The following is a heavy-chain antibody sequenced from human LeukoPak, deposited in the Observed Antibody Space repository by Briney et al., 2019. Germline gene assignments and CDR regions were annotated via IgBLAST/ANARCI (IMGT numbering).Heavy chain of an antibody. Sequence: ASVKVSCKASGYTFTSYYMHWVRQAPGQGLEWMGVISPSGGSTNYAQKFQGRVTMTRDTSTSTVYMELTSLRSEDTAVYYCARSYIASRGPCDYWGHGTLVTVSS. J-gene: IGHJ4*01. CDR1: GYTFTSYY. V-gene: IGHV1-46*01. CDR2: ISPSGGST. CDR3: ARSYIASRGPCDY. D-gene: IGHD6-19*01.